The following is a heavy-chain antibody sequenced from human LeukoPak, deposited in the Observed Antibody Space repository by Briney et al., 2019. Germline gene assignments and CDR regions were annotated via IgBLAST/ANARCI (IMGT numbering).Heavy chain of an antibody. D-gene: IGHD4-17*01. CDR1: RGTFSSSA. CDR2: SVHIFDSS. J-gene: IGHJ3*01. V-gene: IGHV1-69*13. CDR3: GSVPTGTTKGHVAFDL. Sequence: SVKVSCKASRGTFSSSAISWVRQAPGQELGGLGGSVHIFDSSNYEQNFQDRVTMTADETRSTAYMELSSLRAEDTAVYYCGSVPTGTTKGHVAFDLWGQGTSVSVSS.